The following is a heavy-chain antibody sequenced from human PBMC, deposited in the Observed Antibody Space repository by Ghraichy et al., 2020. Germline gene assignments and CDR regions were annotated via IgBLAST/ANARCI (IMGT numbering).Heavy chain of an antibody. V-gene: IGHV1-8*01. Sequence: SVKVSCKASGYTFTSYDINWVRQATGQGLEWMGWMNPNSGNTGYAQKFQGRVTMTRNTSISTAYMELSNLRSEDTAVYYCARGDSSVLTHWFDPWGQGTLVTVSS. D-gene: IGHD5/OR15-5a*01. CDR2: MNPNSGNT. CDR1: GYTFTSYD. J-gene: IGHJ5*02. CDR3: ARGDSSVLTHWFDP.